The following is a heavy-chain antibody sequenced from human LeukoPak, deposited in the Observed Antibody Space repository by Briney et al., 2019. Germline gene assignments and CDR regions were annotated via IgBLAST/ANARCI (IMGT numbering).Heavy chain of an antibody. CDR3: ARAGRIYVWGSYRFPSYFDY. CDR2: LTDSGDAT. V-gene: IGHV3-23*01. Sequence: PGGSLRLSCAVSGFTFSHYAMSWVRQAPGTGLEWVGSLTDSGDATYYADSVKGRFTISRDNSKNTLYLQMNSLRAEDTAVYYCARAGRIYVWGSYRFPSYFDYWGQGTLVTVSS. D-gene: IGHD3-16*02. J-gene: IGHJ4*02. CDR1: GFTFSHYA.